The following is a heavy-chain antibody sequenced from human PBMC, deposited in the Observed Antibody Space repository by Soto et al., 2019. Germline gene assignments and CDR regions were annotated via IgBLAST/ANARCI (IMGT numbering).Heavy chain of an antibody. CDR1: GYTFTSYG. V-gene: IGHV1-18*04. D-gene: IGHD5-18*01. Sequence: XSVKVSCKASGYTFTSYGIIWVRQAPGQGLEWMGWISVDDGDTNYAQNFQGRVTMSTDTSTSTAYMEMRSLRSDDTAVYYCARDQVAKWAPGSAMVNYYYGMDAWGQGTTVTVSS. CDR3: ARDQVAKWAPGSAMVNYYYGMDA. J-gene: IGHJ6*02. CDR2: ISVDDGDT.